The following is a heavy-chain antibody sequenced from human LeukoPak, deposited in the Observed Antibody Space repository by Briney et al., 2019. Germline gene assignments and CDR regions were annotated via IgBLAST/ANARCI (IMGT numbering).Heavy chain of an antibody. CDR1: GFTFSVSA. CDR2: IRSKANSYAT. Sequence: GGSLRLSCAASGFTFSVSAIHWVRQASGKGLEWVGRIRSKANSYATAYTASVKGRFTVSRDDSKNTAYLQMNSLETEDTAVYFCIRDLSTSSDYWGQGTLVTVSS. CDR3: IRDLSTSSDY. D-gene: IGHD6-6*01. J-gene: IGHJ4*02. V-gene: IGHV3-73*01.